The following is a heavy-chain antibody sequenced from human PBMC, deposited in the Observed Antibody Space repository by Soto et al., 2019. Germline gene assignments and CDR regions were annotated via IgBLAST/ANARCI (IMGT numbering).Heavy chain of an antibody. J-gene: IGHJ5*02. CDR2: IYPGDSDT. D-gene: IGHD2-2*01. CDR1: GYSFTSYW. CDR3: ARSPCTSCYWFDP. V-gene: IGHV5-51*01. Sequence: GESLKISCKGSGYSFTSYWIGWVRQMPGKGLEWMGIIYPGDSDTRYSPSFQGQVTISADKSISTAYLQWSSLRASDTAMYYCARSPCTSCYWFDPWGQGTLVTVSS.